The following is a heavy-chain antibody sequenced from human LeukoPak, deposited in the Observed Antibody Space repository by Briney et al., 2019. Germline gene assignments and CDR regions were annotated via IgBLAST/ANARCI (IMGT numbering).Heavy chain of an antibody. Sequence: SETLSLTSTVSGGSMSNSSYYWGWIRQAPGKGLEWIGSIYYSGSTYYNPSLRSRVTISVDTSKNQFSLKLSSVTAADTAVYYCARRPSGYSGYDPHFFDYWGQGTLVTVSS. CDR2: IYYSGST. CDR3: ARRPSGYSGYDPHFFDY. V-gene: IGHV4-39*01. CDR1: GGSMSNSSYY. J-gene: IGHJ4*02. D-gene: IGHD5-12*01.